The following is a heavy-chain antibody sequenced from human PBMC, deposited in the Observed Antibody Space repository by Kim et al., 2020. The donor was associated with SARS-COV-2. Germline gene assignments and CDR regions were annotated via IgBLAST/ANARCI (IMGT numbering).Heavy chain of an antibody. D-gene: IGHD3-3*01. J-gene: IGHJ4*02. CDR1: GASISSSAYY. Sequence: SETLSLTCTVSGASISSSAYYWGWIRQPPGKGLEWIGSIFYRGGPDYNPSLKSRVTISMDTSKNQFSLRLTSVTASDTALYYCARLESGTLTFFDYWGQGTLVTVSS. CDR2: IFYRGGP. CDR3: ARLESGTLTFFDY. V-gene: IGHV4-39*01.